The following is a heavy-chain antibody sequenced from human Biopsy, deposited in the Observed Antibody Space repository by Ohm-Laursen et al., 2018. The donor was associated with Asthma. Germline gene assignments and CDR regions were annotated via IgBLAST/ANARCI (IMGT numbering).Heavy chain of an antibody. CDR3: TRTTTVTTTYAMDV. D-gene: IGHD4-17*01. J-gene: IGHJ6*02. CDR1: EFSVSSSY. Sequence: GSLRLSCAASEFSVSSSYMSWVRQAPGKGLEWVSVIYNDGRAYYADSVKGRFTVSRDNSKNTLFLQMNSLRAEDTAVYYCTRTTTVTTTYAMDVWSRGTTVTVSS. V-gene: IGHV3-53*01. CDR2: IYNDGRA.